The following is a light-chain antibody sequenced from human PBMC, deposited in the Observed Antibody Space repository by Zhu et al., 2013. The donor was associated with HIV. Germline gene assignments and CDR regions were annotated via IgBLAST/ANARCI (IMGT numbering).Light chain of an antibody. V-gene: IGKV1-9*01. CDR3: LQFNSDPRT. CDR1: PGISTY. Sequence: IQLTQSPSSLSASVGDRVTITCRASPGISTYLAWYQQKPGKAPKLLIYKASSLESGVPSRFSGSGSGTEFALTISSLQPEDFATYYCLQFNSDPRTFGQGTKVEIK. J-gene: IGKJ1*01. CDR2: KAS.